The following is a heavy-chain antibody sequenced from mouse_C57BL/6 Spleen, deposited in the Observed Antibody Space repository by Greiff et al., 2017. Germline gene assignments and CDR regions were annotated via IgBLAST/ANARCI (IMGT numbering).Heavy chain of an antibody. D-gene: IGHD1-1*01. CDR1: GYTFTSYW. J-gene: IGHJ4*01. CDR3: ARGGVLEGFAMDY. Sequence: VQLQQPGAELVRPGSSVKLSCKASGYTFTSYWMHWVKQRPIQGLEWIGNIDPSDSETHYNQKFKDKATLTVDKSSSTAYMQLSSLTSEDSAVYDCARGGVLEGFAMDYWGQGTSVTVSS. V-gene: IGHV1-52*01. CDR2: IDPSDSET.